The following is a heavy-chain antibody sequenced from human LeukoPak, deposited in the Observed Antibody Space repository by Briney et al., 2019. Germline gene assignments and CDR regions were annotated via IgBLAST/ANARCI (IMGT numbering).Heavy chain of an antibody. D-gene: IGHD1-26*01. V-gene: IGHV1-18*01. CDR1: GYTFTSYG. Sequence: ASVKVSCKASGYTFTSYGISWVRQAPGQGLEWMGWISAYNGNTNYAQKFQGRVTITADESTSTAYMELSSLRSEDTAVYYCARAGGSYELDYWGQGTLVTVSS. CDR3: ARAGGSYELDY. J-gene: IGHJ4*02. CDR2: ISAYNGNT.